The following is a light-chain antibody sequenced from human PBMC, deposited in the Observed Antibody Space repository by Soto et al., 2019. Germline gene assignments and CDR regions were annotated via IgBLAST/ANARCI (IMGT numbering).Light chain of an antibody. Sequence: QSALTQPASVSGSPGQSITISCTGTSSDVGGYNYVSWYQQHPGKAPKLMIYEVSNRPSGVSNRFSGSKSGNTDSLTISGLQAEDEADCYCSSYTSSSTLGGYVFGTGTKLTVL. V-gene: IGLV2-14*01. CDR3: SSYTSSSTLGGYV. J-gene: IGLJ1*01. CDR2: EVS. CDR1: SSDVGGYNY.